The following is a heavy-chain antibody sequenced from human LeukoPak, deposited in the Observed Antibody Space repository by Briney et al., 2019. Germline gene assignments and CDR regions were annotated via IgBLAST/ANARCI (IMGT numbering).Heavy chain of an antibody. CDR3: ARGLGEDSAMTPNLDY. CDR2: INHSGST. Sequence: SETLSLTCAVYGGSFSGYYWSWIRQPPGKGLEWIGEINHSGSTNYNPSLKSRVTISVDTSKNQFSLKLSSVTAADTAVYYCARGLGEDSAMTPNLDYWVQGTLVTVSS. D-gene: IGHD5-18*01. J-gene: IGHJ4*02. CDR1: GGSFSGYY. V-gene: IGHV4-34*01.